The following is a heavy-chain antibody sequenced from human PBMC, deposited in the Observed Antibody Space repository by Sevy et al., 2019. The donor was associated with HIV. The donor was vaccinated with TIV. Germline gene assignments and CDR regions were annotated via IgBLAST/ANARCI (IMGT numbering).Heavy chain of an antibody. Sequence: GGSLRLSCVASGFTFRSFSMHWVRQAPGKGLEWVAAIWYDGRTERYADSVQGRFTISRDNSKKKLHLQMNSLRAEDTALYYCARDAAQVIVPTAGFDSWGQGTLVTVSS. CDR3: ARDAAQVIVPTAGFDS. V-gene: IGHV3-33*01. CDR1: GFTFRSFS. D-gene: IGHD1-1*01. CDR2: IWYDGRTE. J-gene: IGHJ5*01.